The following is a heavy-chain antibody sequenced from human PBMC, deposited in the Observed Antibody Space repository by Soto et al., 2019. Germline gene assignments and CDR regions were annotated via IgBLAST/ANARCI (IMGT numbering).Heavy chain of an antibody. D-gene: IGHD3-16*01. V-gene: IGHV1-2*04. CDR1: GYTFTGYY. CDR3: ARDSTYYDLYDMDV. CDR2: INPNSGGT. Sequence: QVQLVQSGAEVKKPGASVKVSCKASGYTFTGYYMHWVRHAPGQGLECMGWINPNSGGTNYAQKFQGCVTMTRDTSISTAYMELSRLRSEDTAVYYCARDSTYYDLYDMDVWGKGTTVTVSS. J-gene: IGHJ6*04.